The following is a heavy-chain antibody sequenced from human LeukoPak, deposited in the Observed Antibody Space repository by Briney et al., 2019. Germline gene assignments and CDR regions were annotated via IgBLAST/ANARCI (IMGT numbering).Heavy chain of an antibody. Sequence: SETLSLTCTVSNYSISSGYYWAWIRQPPGKGLEWIGNIYHSGNTYYNPSLKSRVSLSVDTSENQFSLKLSSVTAADTAVYYCARLLRVLRYFDWLRGIWFDPWGQGTLVTVSS. CDR2: IYHSGNT. CDR3: ARLLRVLRYFDWLRGIWFDP. V-gene: IGHV4-38-2*02. D-gene: IGHD3-9*01. CDR1: NYSISSGYY. J-gene: IGHJ5*02.